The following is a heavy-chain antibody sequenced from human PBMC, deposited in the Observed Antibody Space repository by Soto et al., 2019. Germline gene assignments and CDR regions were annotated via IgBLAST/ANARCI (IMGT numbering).Heavy chain of an antibody. CDR3: VHSRCGGDCLRAYSSHDYYGMDV. Sequence: QITLKESGPTLVKPTQTLTLTCTFSGFSLSTGGVGVGWIRQPPGKALEWLALLYWDNDKRYSPSLKSRLTVTKDTSKNKVVLTMTNMDPVDTATYYCVHSRCGGDCLRAYSSHDYYGMDVWGQGTTVTVFS. D-gene: IGHD2-21*02. CDR2: LYWDNDK. V-gene: IGHV2-5*02. CDR1: GFSLSTGGVG. J-gene: IGHJ6*02.